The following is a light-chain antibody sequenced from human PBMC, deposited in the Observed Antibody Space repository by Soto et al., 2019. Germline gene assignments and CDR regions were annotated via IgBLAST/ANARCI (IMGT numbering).Light chain of an antibody. CDR3: QQRSNSPRT. V-gene: IGKV3-11*01. J-gene: IGKJ1*01. CDR1: QSVSSY. CDR2: DAS. Sequence: EIVLTQSPATLSLSPGERATLSCRASQSVSSYLAWYQQQPGQAPRLLIYDASNRATGIPARFSGSGSGTDFTLTISSLEPEDFAVYYCQQRSNSPRTFGQGTKVEIK.